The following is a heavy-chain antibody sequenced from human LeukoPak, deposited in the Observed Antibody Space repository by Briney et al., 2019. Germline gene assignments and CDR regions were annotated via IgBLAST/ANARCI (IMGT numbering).Heavy chain of an antibody. CDR3: AKWGPYCVGDYCPALDS. Sequence: GGSLRLCCVASRFTFSNYWMSWVRQAPGKGLEWVANINQDGSKKRYVDSMEGRFTISRDNAKESLYLQLNSLRVEDTAVYYCAKWGPYCVGDYCPALDSWGQGNLVTVSS. CDR1: RFTFSNYW. J-gene: IGHJ4*02. CDR2: INQDGSKK. D-gene: IGHD2-21*02. V-gene: IGHV3-7*01.